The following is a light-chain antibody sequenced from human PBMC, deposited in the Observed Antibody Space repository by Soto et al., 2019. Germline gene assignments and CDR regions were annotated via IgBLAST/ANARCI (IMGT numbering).Light chain of an antibody. CDR3: AAWDDSLSGYV. Sequence: QSVLTQPPSASGTPGQRVTISCSGSSSNIGSNYVYWYQQLPGTAPKLLIYRNNHRPSGVPDRFSGSKSGTSASLAISGLRSEAEAGYYCAAWDDSLSGYVFGTGTKLTVL. J-gene: IGLJ1*01. V-gene: IGLV1-47*01. CDR1: SSNIGSNY. CDR2: RNN.